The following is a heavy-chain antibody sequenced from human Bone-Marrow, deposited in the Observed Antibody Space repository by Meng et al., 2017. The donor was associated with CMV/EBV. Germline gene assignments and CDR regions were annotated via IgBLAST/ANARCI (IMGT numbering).Heavy chain of an antibody. CDR2: IKQDGSEK. D-gene: IGHD3-3*01. Sequence: GESLKISCAASGFSFSSYWMSWVRQAPGKGLEWVANIKQDGSEKHYVDSVKGRFTISRDNAKKSLYLQMNSLRAEDSAIYYCARTNRATFGVVIGPLDVWGQGTTVTVSS. J-gene: IGHJ6*02. V-gene: IGHV3-7*03. CDR3: ARTNRATFGVVIGPLDV. CDR1: GFSFSSYW.